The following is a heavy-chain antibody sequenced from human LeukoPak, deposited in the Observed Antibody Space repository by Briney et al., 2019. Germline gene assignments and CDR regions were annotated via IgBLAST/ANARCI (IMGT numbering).Heavy chain of an antibody. D-gene: IGHD2-21*01. Sequence: SETLSLTCTVSGGSVNSGHYYWTWIRQPPGKGLEWIGNIYHSGTTNYNPSLKSRVTMSVDTSKNHFSLVLTSVTAADTAVYYFARHVAYSLDAFDIWGLGTMVTVSS. CDR2: IYHSGTT. CDR1: GGSVNSGHYY. CDR3: ARHVAYSLDAFDI. J-gene: IGHJ3*02. V-gene: IGHV4-61*01.